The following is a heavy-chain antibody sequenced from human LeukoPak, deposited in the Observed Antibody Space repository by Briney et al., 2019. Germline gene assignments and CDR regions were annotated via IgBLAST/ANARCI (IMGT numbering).Heavy chain of an antibody. D-gene: IGHD3-10*01. V-gene: IGHV3-23*01. J-gene: IGHJ4*02. CDR1: GFTFSSYA. CDR3: AKDQSGSYPYYFDY. CDR2: ISGSGGST. Sequence: GGSLRLSCAASGFTFSSYAMSWVRQAPGKGLEWVSAISGSGGSTYHAHSVKGRFTISRDNSKNTLYLQMNSLRAEDTAVYYCAKDQSGSYPYYFDYWGQGTLVTVSS.